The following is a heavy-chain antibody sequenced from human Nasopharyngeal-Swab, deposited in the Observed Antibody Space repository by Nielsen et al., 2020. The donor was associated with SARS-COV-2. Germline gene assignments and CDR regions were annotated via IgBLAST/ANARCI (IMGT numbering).Heavy chain of an antibody. V-gene: IGHV1-46*01. CDR2: INPSGGST. J-gene: IGHJ4*02. CDR1: GYTFTSYY. CDR3: ARDSVVRGNFDY. D-gene: IGHD3-10*01. Sequence: ASVKVSCKASGYTFTSYYMHWVRQAPGQGLEWMGIINPSGGSTSYAQKFQGRVTMTRDTSKNQFSLKLSSVTAADTAVYYCARDSVVRGNFDYWGQGTLVTVSS.